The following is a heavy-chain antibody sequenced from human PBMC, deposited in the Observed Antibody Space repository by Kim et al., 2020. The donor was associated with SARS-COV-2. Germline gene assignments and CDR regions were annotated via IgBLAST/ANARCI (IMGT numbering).Heavy chain of an antibody. CDR2: INHSGST. D-gene: IGHD4-17*01. J-gene: IGHJ6*04. V-gene: IGHV4-34*01. Sequence: SETLSLTCAAYGGSFSGYYWSWIRQPPGKGLEWIGEINHSGSTNYNPSLKSRVTISVDTSKNQFSLKLSSVTAADTAVYYCARGRGGTTVVTLGLGYYYYYGMDVGGKGTTVTVSS. CDR3: ARGRGGTTVVTLGLGYYYYYGMDV. CDR1: GGSFSGYY.